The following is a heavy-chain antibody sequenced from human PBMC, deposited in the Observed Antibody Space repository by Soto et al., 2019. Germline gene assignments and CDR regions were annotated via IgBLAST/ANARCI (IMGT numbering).Heavy chain of an antibody. D-gene: IGHD6-13*01. Sequence: STDTLSLSCAVSVSSISSGYSWGWIRQPPGKGLAWIGSIYHSGATSYNPSLESRVTISLDRSNNQFSLKLDSVTAADTAVYYCARNRRVTNSWSPGDSYHYGLDVWGQGTTVTVSS. J-gene: IGHJ6*02. CDR2: IYHSGAT. CDR1: VSSISSGYS. CDR3: ARNRRVTNSWSPGDSYHYGLDV. V-gene: IGHV4-38-2*01.